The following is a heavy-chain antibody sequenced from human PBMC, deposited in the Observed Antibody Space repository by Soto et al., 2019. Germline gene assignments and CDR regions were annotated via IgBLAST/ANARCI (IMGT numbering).Heavy chain of an antibody. CDR3: ARGTVRDRDFGDN. CDR1: GFTFSTYW. J-gene: IGHJ4*02. V-gene: IGHV3-74*01. CDR2: MNSDGSST. Sequence: EVQLVEAGGDLVQPGGSLRLSCAASGFTFSTYWMHWVRQVPGKGPEWVSRMNSDGSSTAYADTVRGRFIISRDNAKNTLYLQMNSLRVDDTAVYYCARGTVRDRDFGDNWGLGTLVAVSS. D-gene: IGHD4-17*01.